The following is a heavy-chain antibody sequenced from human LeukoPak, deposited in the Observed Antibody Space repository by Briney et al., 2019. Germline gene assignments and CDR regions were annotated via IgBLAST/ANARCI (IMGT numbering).Heavy chain of an antibody. J-gene: IGHJ6*02. CDR2: MNPNSGNT. CDR1: GYTFTSYD. V-gene: IGHV1-8*01. Sequence: ASVKVSCKASGYTFTSYDINWVRQATGQGLEWMGWMNPNSGNTGYAQKFQGRVTMTRNTSISTAYMELSSLRSEDTAVYYCARYDYGDYVHYYGMDVWGQGTTVTVSS. CDR3: ARYDYGDYVHYYGMDV. D-gene: IGHD4-17*01.